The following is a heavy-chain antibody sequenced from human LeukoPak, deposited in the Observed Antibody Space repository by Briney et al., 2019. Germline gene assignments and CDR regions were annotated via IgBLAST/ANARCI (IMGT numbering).Heavy chain of an antibody. CDR1: GGSISSYY. CDR3: ARSILRYYFDSSGYYPYYFDY. J-gene: IGHJ4*02. V-gene: IGHV4-4*07. Sequence: PSETLSLTCTVSGGSISSYYWSWIRQPAGKGLEWIGRIYTSGSTNYNPSLKGRVTMSVDTSKNQFSLKLRSVTAADTAVYYCARSILRYYFDSSGYYPYYFDYWGQGMLVTVSS. CDR2: IYTSGST. D-gene: IGHD3-22*01.